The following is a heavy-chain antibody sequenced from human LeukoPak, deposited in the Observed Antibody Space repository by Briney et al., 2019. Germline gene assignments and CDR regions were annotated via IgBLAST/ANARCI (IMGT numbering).Heavy chain of an antibody. D-gene: IGHD3-10*01. CDR3: AKEEDYYGSGSYPTFDY. J-gene: IGHJ4*02. CDR1: GFTFSSYA. V-gene: IGHV3-23*01. CDR2: IGGSGGST. Sequence: GGSLRLSCAASGFTFSSYAMSWVRQAPGKGLEWVSAIGGSGGSTYYADSVKGRFTISRDNSKNTLYLQMNSLRAEDTAVYYCAKEEDYYGSGSYPTFDYWGQGTLVTVSS.